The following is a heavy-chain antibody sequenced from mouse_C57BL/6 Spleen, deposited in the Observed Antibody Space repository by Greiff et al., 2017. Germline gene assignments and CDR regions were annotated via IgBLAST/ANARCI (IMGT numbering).Heavy chain of an antibody. D-gene: IGHD1-1*01. CDR3: ARSGGSSWDYAMDY. Sequence: VQLQQPGAELVKPGASVKLSCKASGYTFTSYWMHWVKQRPGQGLEWIGMIHPNSGSTNYNEKFKSKATLTVDKSSSTAYMQLSSLTSEDSAVYYCARSGGSSWDYAMDYWGQGTSVTVSS. V-gene: IGHV1-64*01. J-gene: IGHJ4*01. CDR2: IHPNSGST. CDR1: GYTFTSYW.